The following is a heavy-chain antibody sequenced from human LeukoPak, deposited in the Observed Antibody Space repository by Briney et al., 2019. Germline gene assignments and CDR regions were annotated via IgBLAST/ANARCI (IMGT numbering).Heavy chain of an antibody. CDR3: ARGTVTMVDF. D-gene: IGHD3-10*01. V-gene: IGHV3-66*01. CDR1: GFTVSSNY. Sequence: GGSLRLSCAASGFTVSSNYMSWVRQAPGTGLEWVSVIYSSGSTYYADSVKGRFTISRDNSKNTLFLQMNSLRAGDTAVYYCARGTVTMVDFWGQGTLVTVSS. CDR2: IYSSGST. J-gene: IGHJ4*02.